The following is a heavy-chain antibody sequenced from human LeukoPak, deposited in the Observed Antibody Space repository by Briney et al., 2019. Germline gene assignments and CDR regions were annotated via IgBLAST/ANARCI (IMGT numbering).Heavy chain of an antibody. CDR2: ISGSGGST. CDR1: GFTFSSYA. J-gene: IGHJ6*02. Sequence: GGSLSLSCAASGFTFSSYAMSWVRQAPGKGLEWVSAISGSGGSTYYADSVKGRFTISRDNSKNTLYLQMNSLRAEDTAVYYCANDWGRETLSYYYYGMDVWGQGTTVTVSS. V-gene: IGHV3-23*01. D-gene: IGHD3-16*01. CDR3: ANDWGRETLSYYYYGMDV.